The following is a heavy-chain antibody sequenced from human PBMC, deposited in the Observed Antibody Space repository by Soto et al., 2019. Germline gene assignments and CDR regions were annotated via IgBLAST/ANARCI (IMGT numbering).Heavy chain of an antibody. CDR2: IYYSGST. D-gene: IGHD3-22*01. CDR1: GGSISSSSYY. J-gene: IGHJ5*02. Sequence: QLQLQESGPGLVKPSETLSLTCTVSGGSISSSSYYWGWIRQPPGKGLEWIGSIYYSGSTYYNPSLKSRVTISVDTSKNQFSLKLSSVTAADTAVYYCAREDITMRTNWFDPWGQGTLVTVSS. V-gene: IGHV4-39*01. CDR3: AREDITMRTNWFDP.